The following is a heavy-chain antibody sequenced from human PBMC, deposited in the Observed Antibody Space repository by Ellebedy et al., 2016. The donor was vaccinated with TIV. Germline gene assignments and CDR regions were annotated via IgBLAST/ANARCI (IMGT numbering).Heavy chain of an antibody. Sequence: SETLSLTCSVSGDSISSGGYYWSWIRQLPGKGLEWIGYSYYSGSAYYSPSLESRVSISVDTSKNQFSLTLRSVTAADTAVYYCVRDYGGIGLRYYYGMDVWGQGTTVTVSS. CDR2: SYYSGSA. J-gene: IGHJ6*02. V-gene: IGHV4-31*03. CDR1: GDSISSGGYY. D-gene: IGHD3-16*01. CDR3: VRDYGGIGLRYYYGMDV.